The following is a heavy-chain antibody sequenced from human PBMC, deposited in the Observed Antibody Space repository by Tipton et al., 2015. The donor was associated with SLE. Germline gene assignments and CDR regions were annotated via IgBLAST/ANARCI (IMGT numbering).Heavy chain of an antibody. V-gene: IGHV4-39*07. CDR3: ARDLEWLFGWFDP. D-gene: IGHD3-3*01. Sequence: TLSLTCTVSGGPISSSSYYWGWIRQPPGKGLEWIGGIYYSGSTNYNPSLKSRVTISVDTSKNQFSLKLSSVTAADTAVYYCARDLEWLFGWFDPWGQGTLVTVSS. J-gene: IGHJ5*02. CDR1: GGPISSSSYY. CDR2: IYYSGST.